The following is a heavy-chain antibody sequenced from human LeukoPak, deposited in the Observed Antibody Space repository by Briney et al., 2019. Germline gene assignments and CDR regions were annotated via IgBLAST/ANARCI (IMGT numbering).Heavy chain of an antibody. V-gene: IGHV1-69*13. CDR2: IIPSFGTA. J-gene: IGHJ4*02. Sequence: ASVKVSCKASGGTFSNYAISWVRQAPGQGLDWMGGIIPSFGTANYSQKFQGRVTITADESTSTAYMELSSLRSEDTAVYYCARVEDYYDSSGYLFDYWGQGTLVTVSS. CDR3: ARVEDYYDSSGYLFDY. D-gene: IGHD3-22*01. CDR1: GGTFSNYA.